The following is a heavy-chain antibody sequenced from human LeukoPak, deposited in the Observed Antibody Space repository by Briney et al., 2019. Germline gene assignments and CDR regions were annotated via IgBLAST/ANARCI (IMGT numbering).Heavy chain of an antibody. J-gene: IGHJ4*02. D-gene: IGHD5-12*01. CDR1: GYTFTGYF. V-gene: IGHV1-2*02. CDR3: ARVDIVATPRGYFDY. Sequence: GASLKVSCKASGYTFTGYFSNWVRQAPGQGLKWMGWINPNSGGTNYAQKFQGRVTMTRDTSISTAYMELSRLRSDDTAVYYCARVDIVATPRGYFDYWGQGTLVTVSS. CDR2: INPNSGGT.